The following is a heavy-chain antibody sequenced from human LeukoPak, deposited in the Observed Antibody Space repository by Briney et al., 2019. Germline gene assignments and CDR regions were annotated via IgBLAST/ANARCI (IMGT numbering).Heavy chain of an antibody. Sequence: GGSLRLSCAASGFTVSSNYMSWVRQAPGEGLEWVSVIYSGGSTYYADSVKGRFTISRDNSKNTLYLQMNSLRAEDTAVYYCARGIGDILTGYYLGYFDYWGQGTLVTVSS. D-gene: IGHD3-9*01. V-gene: IGHV3-66*01. CDR2: IYSGGST. J-gene: IGHJ4*02. CDR1: GFTVSSNY. CDR3: ARGIGDILTGYYLGYFDY.